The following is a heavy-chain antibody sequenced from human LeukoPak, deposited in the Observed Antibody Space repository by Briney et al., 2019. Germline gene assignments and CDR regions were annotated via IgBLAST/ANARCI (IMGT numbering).Heavy chain of an antibody. CDR2: INPNSGGT. V-gene: IGHV1-2*02. D-gene: IGHD5-12*01. J-gene: IGHJ4*02. Sequence: ASVKVSCKASGYTFTGYHMHWVRQAPGQGLEWMGWINPNSGGTNYAQKFQGRVTMTRDTSISTAYMELSRLRSDDTAVYYCARGGQYSGYDKGWFLRALDFGYWGQGTLVTVSS. CDR1: GYTFTGYH. CDR3: ARGGQYSGYDKGWFLRALDFGY.